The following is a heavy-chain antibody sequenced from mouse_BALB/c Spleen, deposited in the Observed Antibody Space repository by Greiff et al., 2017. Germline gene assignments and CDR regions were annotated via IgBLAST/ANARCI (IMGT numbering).Heavy chain of an antibody. D-gene: IGHD1-2*01. CDR2: INPSTGYT. CDR3: AREPRTATDY. J-gene: IGHJ2*01. V-gene: IGHV1-7*01. Sequence: QVQLQQSGAELAKPGASVKMSCKASGYTFTSYWMHWVKQRPGQGLEWIGYINPSTGYTEYNQKFKDKATLTADKSSSTAYMQLSSLTSEDSAVYYCAREPRTATDYWGQGTTLTVSS. CDR1: GYTFTSYW.